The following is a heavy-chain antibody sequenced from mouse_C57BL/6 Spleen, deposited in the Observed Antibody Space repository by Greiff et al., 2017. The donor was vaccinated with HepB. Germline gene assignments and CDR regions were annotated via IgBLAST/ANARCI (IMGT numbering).Heavy chain of an antibody. CDR2: IHPNSGST. Sequence: QVQLQQSGAELVKPGASVKLSCKASGYTFTSYWMHWVKQRPGQGLEWIGMIHPNSGSTNYNEKFKSKATLTVDKSSSTAYMQLSSLTSEDSAVYYCARGDYDYDRGFAYWGQGTLVTVSA. V-gene: IGHV1-64*01. D-gene: IGHD2-4*01. CDR3: ARGDYDYDRGFAY. CDR1: GYTFTSYW. J-gene: IGHJ3*01.